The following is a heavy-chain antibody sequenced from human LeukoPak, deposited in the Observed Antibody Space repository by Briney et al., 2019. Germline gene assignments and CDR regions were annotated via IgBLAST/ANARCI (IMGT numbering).Heavy chain of an antibody. Sequence: PSETLSLTCTVSGGSISSSDYYWGWIRQPPGKGLEWIGGIYYGGGTYYNPSLKSRVTISVDTSMNQFSLKLSFVTTADTAVYYCARALGYCSGGSCTRGYNWFDPWGQGTLVTVPS. V-gene: IGHV4-39*01. CDR2: IYYGGGT. D-gene: IGHD2-15*01. CDR1: GGSISSSDYY. CDR3: ARALGYCSGGSCTRGYNWFDP. J-gene: IGHJ5*02.